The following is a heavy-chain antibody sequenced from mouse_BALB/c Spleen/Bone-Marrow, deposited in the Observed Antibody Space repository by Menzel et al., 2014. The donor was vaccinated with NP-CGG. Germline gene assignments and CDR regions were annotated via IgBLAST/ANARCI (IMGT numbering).Heavy chain of an antibody. J-gene: IGHJ3*01. CDR2: INPDSSTI. Sequence: DVKLQESGGGLVQPGGSLKLSCAASGFDFSRYWMSWVRQAQGKGLEWIGEINPDSSTINYTPSLKDKFIISRDNAKNTLYLQMSKVRSEDTALYYCARLYRYGWFAYWGQGTLVTVSA. CDR1: GFDFSRYW. CDR3: ARLYRYGWFAY. D-gene: IGHD2-14*01. V-gene: IGHV4-1*02.